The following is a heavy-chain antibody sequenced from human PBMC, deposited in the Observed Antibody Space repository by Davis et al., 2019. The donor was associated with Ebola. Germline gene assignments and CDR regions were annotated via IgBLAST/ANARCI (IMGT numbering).Heavy chain of an antibody. V-gene: IGHV4-59*04. D-gene: IGHD4-17*01. CDR1: GGSINTYF. J-gene: IGHJ4*02. CDR2: VHSSGST. CDR3: TRGNDYAKSGVD. Sequence: MPSETLSLTCTVSGGSINTYFWSWIRQPPGKGLEWIGEVHSSGSTNYNPSLTSRVTISVDTSKSQFSLKLSSVTAADTAMYFCTRGNDYAKSGVDWGQGILVTVSS.